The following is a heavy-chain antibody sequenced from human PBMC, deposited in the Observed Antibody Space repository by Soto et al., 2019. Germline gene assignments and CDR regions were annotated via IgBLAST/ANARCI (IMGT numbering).Heavy chain of an antibody. CDR3: ADPADLDY. J-gene: IGHJ4*02. CDR1: GFSFSDRW. Sequence: GGSLRLSCVASGFSFSDRWMSWVRQAPGKGLEWVASIRPDGSKQFYVDSMKGRFTISRDNAKKSLFLQMNSLRAEDAAVYYCADPADLDYWGQGTLVTVSS. V-gene: IGHV3-7*01. CDR2: IRPDGSKQ.